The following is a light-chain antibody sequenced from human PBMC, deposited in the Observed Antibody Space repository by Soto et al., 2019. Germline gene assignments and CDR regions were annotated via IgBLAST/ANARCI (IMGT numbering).Light chain of an antibody. J-gene: IGKJ2*01. Sequence: DIQMTQSPSSLSASVGDRVTITCQASHDISNYLNWYQQKPGKAPKLLIYDADSLEAGVTARFRGSGSGTHFTFTISRLQPEDIATYYCQQYDDVPYTFGQGTKLEIK. CDR2: DAD. V-gene: IGKV1-33*01. CDR3: QQYDDVPYT. CDR1: HDISNY.